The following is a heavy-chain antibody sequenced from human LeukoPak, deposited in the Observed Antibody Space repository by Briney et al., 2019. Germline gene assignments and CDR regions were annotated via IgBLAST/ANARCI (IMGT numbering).Heavy chain of an antibody. CDR2: IKQDGSEK. V-gene: IGHV3-7*03. J-gene: IGHJ4*02. D-gene: IGHD3/OR15-3a*01. CDR1: GFTFGDTW. Sequence: GGSLRLSCAASGFTFGDTWMNWVRQAPGQGPEWVANIKQDGSEKFYVASVKGRFTISRDNAKNSLYLQMNSLRDEDTALYYCATSYDMGWLIGYWGQGTLVTVSS. CDR3: ATSYDMGWLIGY.